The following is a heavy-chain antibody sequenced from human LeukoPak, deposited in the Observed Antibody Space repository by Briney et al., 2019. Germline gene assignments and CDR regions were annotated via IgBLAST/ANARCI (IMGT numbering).Heavy chain of an antibody. CDR1: GGTFSSYA. CDR2: IIPIFGTA. V-gene: IGHV1-69*13. J-gene: IGHJ3*02. D-gene: IGHD3-3*01. CDR3: ARDFSPYDFWSGYPPRAFDI. Sequence: ASVKVSCKASGGTFSSYAISWVRQAPGQGLEWMGVIIPIFGTANYAQKFQGRVTITADESTSTAYMELSSLRSEDTAVYYCARDFSPYDFWSGYPPRAFDIWGQGTMVTVSS.